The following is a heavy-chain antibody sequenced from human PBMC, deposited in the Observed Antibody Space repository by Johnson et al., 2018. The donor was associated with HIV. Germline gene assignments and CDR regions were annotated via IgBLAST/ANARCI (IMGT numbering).Heavy chain of an antibody. CDR1: GFTFSSYA. J-gene: IGHJ3*02. CDR2: ISGRGGST. CDR3: ARENVLFNAFDI. Sequence: VQLVESGGGLVQPGRSLRLSCAASGFTFSSYAMHWVRQAPGKGLEWVSAISGRGGSTYYADSVKGRFTISRDNSKNTLYLQMNSLRAEDTAVYYCARENVLFNAFDIWGQGTMVTVSS. V-gene: IGHV3-23*04. D-gene: IGHD2/OR15-2a*01.